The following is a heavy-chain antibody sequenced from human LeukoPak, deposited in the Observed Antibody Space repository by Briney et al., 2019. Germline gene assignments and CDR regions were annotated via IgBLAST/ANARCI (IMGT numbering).Heavy chain of an antibody. CDR3: ARAGRLDK. V-gene: IGHV3-7*03. CDR2: IKQDGAEQ. J-gene: IGHJ4*02. CDR1: GFTFSDYW. D-gene: IGHD3-3*01. Sequence: GGSLRLSCAASGFTFSDYWMSWVRQAPGKGLEWVANIKQDGAEQNCVDSVKGRFTISRDNAKNSLYLQMNSLRAEDTAVYYCARAGRLDKWGQGTLVTVSS.